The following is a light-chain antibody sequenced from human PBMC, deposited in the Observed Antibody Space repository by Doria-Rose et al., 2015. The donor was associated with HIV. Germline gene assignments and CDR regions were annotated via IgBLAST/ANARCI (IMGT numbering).Light chain of an antibody. V-gene: IGKV3-20*01. CDR3: HQYGTSWT. CDR1: QSFSSTY. J-gene: IGKJ1*01. Sequence: TQSPGTLSLSPGERATLSCRASQSFSSTYLAWYQQKPGQAPSLLIYDGSTSATGIPDRLSASASGTDFTLTINRLEPEDFALYYCHQYGTSWTFGQGTKVEI. CDR2: DGS.